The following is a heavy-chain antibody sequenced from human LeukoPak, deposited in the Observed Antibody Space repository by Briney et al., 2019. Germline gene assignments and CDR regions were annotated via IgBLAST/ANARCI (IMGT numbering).Heavy chain of an antibody. CDR1: GYTLTELS. J-gene: IGHJ4*02. CDR3: ATRSGGSSSWTYFDY. CDR2: FDLEDGET. V-gene: IGHV1-24*01. Sequence: ASVKVSCKVSGYTLTELSMHWVRQAPGKGLEWMGGFDLEDGETIYAQKFQGRVTMTEDTSTDTAYMELSSLRSEDTAVYYCATRSGGSSSWTYFDYWGQGTLVTVSS. D-gene: IGHD6-6*01.